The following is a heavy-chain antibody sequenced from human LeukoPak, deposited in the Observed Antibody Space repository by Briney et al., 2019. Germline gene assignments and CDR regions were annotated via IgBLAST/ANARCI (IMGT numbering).Heavy chain of an antibody. D-gene: IGHD3-3*01. CDR3: VI. CDR1: AFTFDDFA. J-gene: IGHJ1*01. Sequence: GRSLRLSCEAFAFTFDDFAMSWVRQAPRQGLDWVSGISCNSGGLDYAHSVKGRLTISRDNTKNSLYVNSLTRGCVTSFGMVIWGQGTLVTVSS. CDR2: ISCNSGGL. V-gene: IGHV3-9*01.